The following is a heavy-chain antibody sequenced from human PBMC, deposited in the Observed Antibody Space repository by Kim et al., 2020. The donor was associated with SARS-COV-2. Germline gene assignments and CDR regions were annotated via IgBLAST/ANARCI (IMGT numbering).Heavy chain of an antibody. D-gene: IGHD3-3*01. CDR3: AREAPDFWSGYSDY. CDR1: GFTFSSYA. V-gene: IGHV3-30-3*01. J-gene: IGHJ4*02. CDR2: ISYDGSNK. Sequence: GGSLRLSCAASGFTFSSYAMHWVRQAPGKGLEWVAVISYDGSNKYYADSVKGRFTISRDNSKNTLYLQMNSLRAEDTAVYYCAREAPDFWSGYSDYWGQG.